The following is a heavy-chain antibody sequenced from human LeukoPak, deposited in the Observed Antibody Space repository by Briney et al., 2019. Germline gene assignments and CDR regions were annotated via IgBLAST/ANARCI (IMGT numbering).Heavy chain of an antibody. V-gene: IGHV4-59*01. D-gene: IGHD6-13*01. J-gene: IGHJ4*02. CDR1: GGSISSYY. CDR3: ARATPYGLSSSRPFDY. Sequence: PSETLSLTCTVSGGSISSYYWSWIRQPPGKGLEWIGYIYYSGSTNYNPSLKSRVTISVDTSKNQFSLKLSSVTAADTAVYYCARATPYGLSSSRPFDYWGQGTLVTVSS. CDR2: IYYSGST.